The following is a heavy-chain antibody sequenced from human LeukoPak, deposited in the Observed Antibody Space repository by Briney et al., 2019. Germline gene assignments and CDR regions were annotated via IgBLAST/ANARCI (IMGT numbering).Heavy chain of an antibody. J-gene: IGHJ5*02. Sequence: GGSLRLSCAASGFTFSDYYMSWIRQAPGKGLEWVSYISSSGSTIYYADSVKGRFTISRDNAKNSLYLQMNSLRAEDTAVYYCARDGDYVWGSYRYTWFDPWGQGTLVTVSS. CDR2: ISSSGSTI. V-gene: IGHV3-11*04. D-gene: IGHD3-16*02. CDR1: GFTFSDYY. CDR3: ARDGDYVWGSYRYTWFDP.